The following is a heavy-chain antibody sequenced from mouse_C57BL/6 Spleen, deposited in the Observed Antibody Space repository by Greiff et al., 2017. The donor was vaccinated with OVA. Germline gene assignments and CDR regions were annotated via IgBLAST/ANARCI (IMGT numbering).Heavy chain of an antibody. CDR1: GYSFTDYY. J-gene: IGHJ2*01. Sequence: EVQLQQSGPELVKPGASVKISCTASGYSFTDYYMNWVKQSNGKSLEWIGVINPNYGTTSYNQKFTGKATLTVDQSSSTAYMQLNSLASEDSAVYCCTRNYVNSYFDYWGQGTTLTVSS. CDR2: INPNYGTT. CDR3: TRNYVNSYFDY. D-gene: IGHD2-4*01. V-gene: IGHV1-39*01.